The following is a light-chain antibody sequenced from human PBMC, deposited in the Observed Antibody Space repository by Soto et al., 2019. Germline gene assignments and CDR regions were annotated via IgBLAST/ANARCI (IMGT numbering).Light chain of an antibody. Sequence: DVQMTQSPSSLSASVGDTVTITCRASHSISTYLNWYQQKPGKAPKLLIYAATTLQSGVPERFSGSGAGTDFTLTIAGLQPEDVAVYYCQQTYSAPLTFGGGTRVDIK. CDR3: QQTYSAPLT. J-gene: IGKJ4*01. V-gene: IGKV1-39*01. CDR2: AAT. CDR1: HSISTY.